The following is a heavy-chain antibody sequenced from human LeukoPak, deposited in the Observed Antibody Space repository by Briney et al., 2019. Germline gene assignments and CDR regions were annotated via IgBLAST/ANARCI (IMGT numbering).Heavy chain of an antibody. J-gene: IGHJ6*02. CDR3: ARDLSYSGYDGPATYYYYGMDV. V-gene: IGHV3-30*04. Sequence: GGSLRLSCAASGFTFSSYAMHWVRQAPGKGLEWVAVISYDGSNKYYADSVKGRFTISRDNSKNTLYLQMNSLRAEDTAVYYCARDLSYSGYDGPATYYYYGMDVWGQGTTVTVSS. D-gene: IGHD5-12*01. CDR1: GFTFSSYA. CDR2: ISYDGSNK.